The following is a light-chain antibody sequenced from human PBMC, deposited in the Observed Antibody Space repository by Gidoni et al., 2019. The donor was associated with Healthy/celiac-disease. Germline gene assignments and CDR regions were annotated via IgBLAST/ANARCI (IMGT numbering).Light chain of an antibody. V-gene: IGKV3-20*01. Sequence: EIVLTQSPGTLSLSPGERATLSCRASQRVSSSYLAWYQQKPGQAPRLLLYGASSRATGIPDRFSGRGSGTDFTLTISRLEPEDFAVYYCQQYGSSQATFGQGTKVEIK. CDR2: GAS. CDR1: QRVSSSY. CDR3: QQYGSSQAT. J-gene: IGKJ1*01.